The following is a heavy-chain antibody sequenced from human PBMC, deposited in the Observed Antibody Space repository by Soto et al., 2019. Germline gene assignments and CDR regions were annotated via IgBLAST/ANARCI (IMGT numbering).Heavy chain of an antibody. Sequence: QVQLVESGGGVVQPGRSLRLSCAASGFTFSSYGMHWVRQAPGKGLEWVAVIWYDGSNKYYVDSVKGRFTISRDNSKNTLYLQMNSLRAEDTAVYYCARDRVVVAATRYGMDVWGQGTTVTVSS. D-gene: IGHD2-15*01. V-gene: IGHV3-33*01. CDR2: IWYDGSNK. J-gene: IGHJ6*02. CDR3: ARDRVVVAATRYGMDV. CDR1: GFTFSSYG.